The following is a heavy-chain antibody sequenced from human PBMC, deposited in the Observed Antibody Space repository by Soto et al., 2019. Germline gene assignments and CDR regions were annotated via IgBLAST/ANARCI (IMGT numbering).Heavy chain of an antibody. Sequence: GASVKVSCKASGYTFTSYAMHWVRQAPGQRLEWIGRINAGNGNTKYSQKFQGRVTITRDTSASTAYMELSSLRSEDTAVYYCAAEENSYGPYYYYGMDVWGQGTTVTVSS. CDR1: GYTFTSYA. V-gene: IGHV1-3*01. J-gene: IGHJ6*02. D-gene: IGHD5-18*01. CDR2: INAGNGNT. CDR3: AAEENSYGPYYYYGMDV.